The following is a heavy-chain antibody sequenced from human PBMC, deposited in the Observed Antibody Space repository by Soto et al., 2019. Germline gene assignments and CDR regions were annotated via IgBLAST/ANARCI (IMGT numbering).Heavy chain of an antibody. D-gene: IGHD4-17*01. CDR2: INHSGST. Sequence: SDTLSLTCAVYGGSFSCYYWSWIRQPPGKGLEWIGEINHSGSTNYNPSLKSRVTISVDTSKNQFSLKLSSVAAADTAVYYCARHDYGDYDEAFDIWGQGTMVTVSS. CDR1: GGSFSCYY. CDR3: ARHDYGDYDEAFDI. J-gene: IGHJ3*02. V-gene: IGHV4-34*01.